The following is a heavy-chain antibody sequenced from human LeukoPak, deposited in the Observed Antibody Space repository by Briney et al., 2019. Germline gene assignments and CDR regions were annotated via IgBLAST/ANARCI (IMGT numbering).Heavy chain of an antibody. J-gene: IGHJ4*02. Sequence: ASVKVSCKASGYTFTSYYMHWVRQAPGQGLEWMGIINPSGGSTSYAQKFQGRVTMTRDTSTGTVYMELSSLRSEDTAVYYCARNCGGDCPDPRIFDYWGQGTLVTVSS. D-gene: IGHD2-21*02. V-gene: IGHV1-46*01. CDR1: GYTFTSYY. CDR2: INPSGGST. CDR3: ARNCGGDCPDPRIFDY.